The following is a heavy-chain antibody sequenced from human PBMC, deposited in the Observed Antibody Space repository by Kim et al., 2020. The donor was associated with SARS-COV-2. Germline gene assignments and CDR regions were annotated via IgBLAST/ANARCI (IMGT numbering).Heavy chain of an antibody. D-gene: IGHD3-10*01. Sequence: GGSLRLSCAASGFTFDDYTMHWVRLVPGKGLEWASLISANSDSTYYGDSVKGRFTISRDNSKNSLYLDMNDLRTQDTALYYCAKGISFVRGVISRWGQGTQVTVSS. J-gene: IGHJ4*02. CDR2: ISANSDST. V-gene: IGHV3-43*02. CDR3: AKGISFVRGVISR. CDR1: GFTFDDYT.